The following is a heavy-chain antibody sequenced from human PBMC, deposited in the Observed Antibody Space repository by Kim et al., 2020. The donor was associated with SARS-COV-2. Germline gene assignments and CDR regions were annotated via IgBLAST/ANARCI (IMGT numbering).Heavy chain of an antibody. D-gene: IGHD3-22*01. J-gene: IGHJ6*03. CDR1: GGSISSYY. Sequence: SETLSLTCTVSGGSISSYYWSWIRQPPGKGLEWIGYIYYSGSTNYNPSLKSRVTISVDTSKNQFSLKLSSVTAADTAVYYCASAKTSDYYDSSGSYYYYYYMDVWGKGTTVTVSS. V-gene: IGHV4-59*08. CDR3: ASAKTSDYYDSSGSYYYYYYMDV. CDR2: IYYSGST.